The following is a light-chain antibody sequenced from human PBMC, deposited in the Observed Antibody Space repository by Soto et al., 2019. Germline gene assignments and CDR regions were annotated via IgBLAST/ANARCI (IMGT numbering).Light chain of an antibody. Sequence: QSALTQPASVSGSPGQSITIPCTGTSSDVGGYHYVSWYQQHPGKAPKLMIHEVTKRPSGVPDRFSGSKSGNTASLTVSGLQGEDEADYYCSSYAGSNNLVFGGGTKLTVL. CDR3: SSYAGSNNLV. J-gene: IGLJ2*01. CDR2: EVT. V-gene: IGLV2-8*01. CDR1: SSDVGGYHY.